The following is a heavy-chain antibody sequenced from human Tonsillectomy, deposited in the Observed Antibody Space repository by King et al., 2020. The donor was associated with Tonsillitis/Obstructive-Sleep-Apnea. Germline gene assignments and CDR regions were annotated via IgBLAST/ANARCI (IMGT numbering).Heavy chain of an antibody. V-gene: IGHV5-51*01. D-gene: IGHD2-2*01. CDR3: ARRGRYCSSTSCPDAFDI. Sequence: QLVQSGAEVKKPGESLKISWQGSGYSFTSYWIGWVRQMPGKGLEWMGIIYPGDSDTRYSPSFQGQVTISADKSISTAYLQWSSLKASDTAMYYCARRGRYCSSTSCPDAFDIWGQGTMVTVSS. CDR2: IYPGDSDT. J-gene: IGHJ3*02. CDR1: GYSFTSYW.